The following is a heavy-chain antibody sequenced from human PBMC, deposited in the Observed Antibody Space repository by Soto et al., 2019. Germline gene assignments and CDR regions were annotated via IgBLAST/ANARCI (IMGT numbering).Heavy chain of an antibody. Sequence: GGSLRHSCAASGFTFSTYAMSWVREAPGKGLEWVSAISGSGGSTFYADSVKGRFTISRDNSINTLYLQMNSLRTEDTAVYYCAHPRGFGVFDAYDLWGQGTMVT. J-gene: IGHJ3*01. CDR1: GFTFSTYA. CDR3: AHPRGFGVFDAYDL. D-gene: IGHD2-8*01. CDR2: ISGSGGST. V-gene: IGHV3-23*01.